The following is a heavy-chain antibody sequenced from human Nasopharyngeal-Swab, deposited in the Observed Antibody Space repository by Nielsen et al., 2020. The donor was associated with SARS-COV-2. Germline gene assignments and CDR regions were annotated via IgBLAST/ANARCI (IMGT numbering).Heavy chain of an antibody. V-gene: IGHV3-23*01. CDR3: AKDLKGPYFF. D-gene: IGHD2/OR15-2a*01. CDR2: ISGSGDISGSGGST. CDR1: GFTFSSYA. Sequence: GGSLRLSCEASGFTFSSYAMNWVRQAPGKGLEWVAAISGSGDISGSGGSTYYADSVKGRFTISRDNSKNTLYLQMNSLRAEDTAIYYCAKDLKGPYFFWGQGTLVTVSS. J-gene: IGHJ4*02.